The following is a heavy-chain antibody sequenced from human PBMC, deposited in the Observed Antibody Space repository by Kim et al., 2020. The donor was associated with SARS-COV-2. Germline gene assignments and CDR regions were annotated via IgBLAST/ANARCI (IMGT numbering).Heavy chain of an antibody. J-gene: IGHJ3*01. V-gene: IGHV3-48*02. D-gene: IGHD2-2*01. CDR1: GFTFSSYS. CDR2: ISSSSTI. CDR3: ASLPAAAKV. Sequence: GGSLRLSCAASGFTFSSYSMNWVRQAPGKGLEWVSYISSSSTIYYADSVKGRFTISRDNAKNSLYLQMNSLRDEDTAVYYCASLPAAAKVWGQGTMVTVSS.